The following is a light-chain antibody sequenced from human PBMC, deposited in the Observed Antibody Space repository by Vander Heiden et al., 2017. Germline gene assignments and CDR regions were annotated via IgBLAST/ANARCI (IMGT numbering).Light chain of an antibody. J-gene: IGLJ1*01. Sequence: QSVLTPPPSASGTPGQRVTIPCSGSSSNIGSNTVNWYQQLPRTAPKLLIYSNNQRPSGVPDRFSGSKSGTSASLTISGLQSEDEADYYCAAWDDSLNGYVFGTGTKVTVL. CDR1: SSNIGSNT. V-gene: IGLV1-44*01. CDR2: SNN. CDR3: AAWDDSLNGYV.